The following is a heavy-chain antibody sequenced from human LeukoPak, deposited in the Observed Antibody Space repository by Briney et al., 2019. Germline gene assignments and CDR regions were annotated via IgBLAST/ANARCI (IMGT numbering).Heavy chain of an antibody. D-gene: IGHD5-18*01. J-gene: IGHJ4*02. V-gene: IGHV4-39*07. CDR1: GGSISSSSYY. Sequence: SETLSLTCTVSGGSISSSSYYWGWIRQPPGKGLEWIGSIYYSGSTYYNPSLKSRVTISVDTSKNQFSLKLSSVTAADTAVYYCARSGVRWIQLWSDYWGQGTLVTVSS. CDR2: IYYSGST. CDR3: ARSGVRWIQLWSDY.